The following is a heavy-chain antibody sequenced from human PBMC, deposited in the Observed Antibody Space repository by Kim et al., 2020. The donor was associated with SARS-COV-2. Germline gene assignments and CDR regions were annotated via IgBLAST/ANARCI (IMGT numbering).Heavy chain of an antibody. J-gene: IGHJ3*02. V-gene: IGHV4-34*01. CDR2: INHSGST. CDR3: ASPLLFGAFDI. D-gene: IGHD3-10*01. Sequence: SETLSLTCAVYGGSFSGYYWSWIRQPPGKGLEWIGEINHSGSTNYNPFLKSRVTISVDTSKNQFSLKLSSVTAADTAVYYCASPLLFGAFDIWGQGTMVTVSS. CDR1: GGSFSGYY.